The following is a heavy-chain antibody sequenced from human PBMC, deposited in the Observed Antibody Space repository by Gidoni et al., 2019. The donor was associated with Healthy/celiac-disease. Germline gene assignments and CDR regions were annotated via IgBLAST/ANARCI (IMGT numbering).Heavy chain of an antibody. CDR3: ARVGYYYDSSGYRNNWYFDL. J-gene: IGHJ2*01. CDR1: GFPFSTSL. V-gene: IGHV3-7*03. CDR2: IKQDGSEK. D-gene: IGHD3-22*01. Sequence: EVQLVESGGGLVQPGGSLRLSCAASGFPFSTSLVAWVRQAPGKGLEWVANIKQDGSEKYYVDSVKGRFTISRDNAKNSLYLQMNSLRAEDTAVYYCARVGYYYDSSGYRNNWYFDLWGRGTLVTVSS.